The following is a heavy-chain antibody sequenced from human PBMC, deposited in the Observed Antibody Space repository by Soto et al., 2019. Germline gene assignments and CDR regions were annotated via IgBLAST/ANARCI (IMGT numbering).Heavy chain of an antibody. CDR3: ARLPIVGDPGYTTLYYYYGMDV. CDR1: GYTFTRYG. D-gene: IGHD1-26*01. CDR2: ISGYNGDT. J-gene: IGHJ6*02. V-gene: IGHV1-18*01. Sequence: GASVKVSCKASGYTFTRYGISWVRQAPGQGLEWMGWISGYNGDTNYAQKFQGRVSMTIDTSTTTAYMELRSLTSDDTATYYCARLPIVGDPGYTTLYYYYGMDVWGQGTTVTVSS.